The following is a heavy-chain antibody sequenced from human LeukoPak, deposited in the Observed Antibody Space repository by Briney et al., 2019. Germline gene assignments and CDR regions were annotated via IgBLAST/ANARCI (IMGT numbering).Heavy chain of an antibody. J-gene: IGHJ5*02. CDR3: ARHAESGYDRFDL. Sequence: SETLSLTCSVSGGSISSYYWSWIRQPPGKGLEWFGYIYYSGSTNYKSPLKSRVTMSGDTSKDQFSLELRSVTAADTAVYYCARHAESGYDRFDLWGQGTLVTVSS. D-gene: IGHD5-12*01. CDR2: IYYSGST. V-gene: IGHV4-59*08. CDR1: GGSISSYY.